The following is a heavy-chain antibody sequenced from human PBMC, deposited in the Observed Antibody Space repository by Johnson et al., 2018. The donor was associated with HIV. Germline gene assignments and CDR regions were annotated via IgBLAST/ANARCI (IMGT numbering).Heavy chain of an antibody. CDR1: GFIFSSHG. CDR2: ISYYGTNK. Sequence: QVQLVESGGGVVRPGGSLRFSCAASGFIFSSHGMHWVRQAPGQGLEWVTAISYYGTNKCYADSVKGRFTISRDNSKNTLYLDMDSLRAGDTAVYYCARGGSQSPDAFDIWGQGTMVTVSS. V-gene: IGHV3-30*03. J-gene: IGHJ3*02. CDR3: ARGGSQSPDAFDI. D-gene: IGHD3-10*01.